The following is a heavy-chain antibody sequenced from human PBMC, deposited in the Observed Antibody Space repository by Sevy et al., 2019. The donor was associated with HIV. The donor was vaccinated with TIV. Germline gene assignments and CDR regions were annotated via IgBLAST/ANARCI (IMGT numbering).Heavy chain of an antibody. CDR2: IYSGGST. CDR1: GFTVSSNY. J-gene: IGHJ3*02. Sequence: GGSLRLSCAASGFTVSSNYMSWVRQAPGKGLEWVSVIYSGGSTYYADSVKGRFTISRDNSKITLYLQMNSLRAEDTAVYYCARVVVGDCSGGSCPGAFDIWGQGTMVTVSS. CDR3: ARVVVGDCSGGSCPGAFDI. D-gene: IGHD2-15*01. V-gene: IGHV3-53*01.